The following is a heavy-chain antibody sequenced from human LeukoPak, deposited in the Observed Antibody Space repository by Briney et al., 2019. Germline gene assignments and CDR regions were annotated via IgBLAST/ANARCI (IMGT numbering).Heavy chain of an antibody. CDR2: INHSGST. J-gene: IGHJ6*03. D-gene: IGHD1-14*01. CDR1: GGSFSGYY. Sequence: PSETLSLTCAVYGGSFSGYYWSWIRQPPGKGLEWIGEINHSGSTNYNPSLKSRVTISVDTSKNQFSLKLSSVTAADTAVYYCARLPDYYYSYMDVWGKGTTVTISS. CDR3: ARLPDYYYSYMDV. V-gene: IGHV4-34*01.